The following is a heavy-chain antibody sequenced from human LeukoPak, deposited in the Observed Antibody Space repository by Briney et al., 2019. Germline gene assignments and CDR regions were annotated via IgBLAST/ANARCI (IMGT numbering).Heavy chain of an antibody. J-gene: IGHJ4*02. CDR2: ISWNSGSI. CDR3: AKDIFDVVVTANIDY. V-gene: IGHV3-9*01. D-gene: IGHD2-21*02. CDR1: GFTFDDYA. Sequence: GGSLTLSCAASGFTFDDYAMHWVRQAPGKGLEWVSGISWNSGSIGYADSMKGRFTISRDNAKNSLYLQMNSLRAEDTALYYCAKDIFDVVVTANIDYWGQGTLVTVSS.